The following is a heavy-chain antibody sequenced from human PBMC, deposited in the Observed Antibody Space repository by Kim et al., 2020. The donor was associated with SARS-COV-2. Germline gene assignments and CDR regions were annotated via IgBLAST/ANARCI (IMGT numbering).Heavy chain of an antibody. V-gene: IGHV4-39*01. Sequence: SETLSLTCSVSGGSLSSSSYYWGWIRQPPGKGLEWIGNIHYSGTTFYNPSLKSRDTISVDTSKNQFSLKLSSVTAADTAVYFCARLLPPALNSYGSESYYDSWGQGTRVTDSS. CDR3: ARLLPPALNSYGSESYYDS. CDR2: IHYSGTT. CDR1: GGSLSSSSYY. D-gene: IGHD3-10*01. J-gene: IGHJ4*02.